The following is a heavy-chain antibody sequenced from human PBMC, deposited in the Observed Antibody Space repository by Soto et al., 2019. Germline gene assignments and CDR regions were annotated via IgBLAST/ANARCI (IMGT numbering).Heavy chain of an antibody. CDR1: GITFSSHA. CDR3: AKRGFSSGWYAES. CDR2: ISGSGDYT. Sequence: EVQLSESGGVLVQPGGSLRLSCVASGITFSSHAMSWVRQAPGKGLDWVSSISGSGDYTYYADSVKGRFTISRDNSKNTLFLQMNSLRAEDTAVYYCAKRGFSSGWYAESWGQGTPVTVSS. J-gene: IGHJ5*02. D-gene: IGHD6-19*01. V-gene: IGHV3-23*01.